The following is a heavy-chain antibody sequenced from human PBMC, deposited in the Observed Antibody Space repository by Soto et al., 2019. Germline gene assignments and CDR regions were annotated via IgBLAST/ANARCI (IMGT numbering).Heavy chain of an antibody. CDR3: VEDRSGTWLFCY. D-gene: IGHD3-9*01. CDR2: VSHDGTLY. V-gene: IGHV3-30*18. Sequence: QVQLVESGGGVVQPGRSLRLSCSASGFIYSSCAMHWVRQVPGKGLEWLAVVSHDGTLYPYADSVKGRFTISRDNSRKMLSLQMDSLRPVDTVVYYCVEDRSGTWLFCYWGQGTLVTVSP. J-gene: IGHJ4*02. CDR1: GFIYSSCA.